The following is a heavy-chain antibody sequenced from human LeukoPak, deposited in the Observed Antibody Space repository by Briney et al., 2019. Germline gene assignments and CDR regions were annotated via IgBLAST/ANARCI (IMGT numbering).Heavy chain of an antibody. V-gene: IGHV4-59*12. CDR3: AASRRAYETTVTTWSSIYFDH. J-gene: IGHJ4*02. Sequence: KPSETLSLTCTVSGGSISSYSWSWIRQPPGKGLEWIGYIYHSGSTNYNPSLKSRVTISPDTSKNQFSLKLSSVTAADTAVYYCAASRRAYETTVTTWSSIYFDHWGQGTLVTVSS. CDR1: GGSISSYS. CDR2: IYHSGST. D-gene: IGHD4-17*01.